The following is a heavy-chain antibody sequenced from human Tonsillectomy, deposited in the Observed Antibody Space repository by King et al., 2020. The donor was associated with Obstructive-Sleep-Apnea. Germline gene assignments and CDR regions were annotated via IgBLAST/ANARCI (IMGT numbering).Heavy chain of an antibody. D-gene: IGHD3-10*01. Sequence: VQLVESGGGLVQPGGSLRLSCGASGFTFSSYAMSWVRQAPGKGLEWVSTISFGGGSTYYADSVKGRFTISRDNSKNTLYLQMNSLRAEDTAVCYCAKSPEWFGELMPNSYWFFDLWGRGTLVTVSS. CDR1: GFTFSSYA. V-gene: IGHV3-23*04. CDR3: AKSPEWFGELMPNSYWFFDL. CDR2: ISFGGGST. J-gene: IGHJ2*01.